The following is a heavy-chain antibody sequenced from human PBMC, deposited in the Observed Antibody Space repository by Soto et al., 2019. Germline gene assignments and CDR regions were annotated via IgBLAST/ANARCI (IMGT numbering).Heavy chain of an antibody. D-gene: IGHD4-17*01. CDR3: ARGLYGDPREYFQY. J-gene: IGHJ1*01. Sequence: GGSLRLSCVASGFSISNYGMHWVRQTPGRGLEWVAVIWFDGRNIAYRESVKGRFTVSRDNAKNSLYLQMNSLRAEDTAVYYCARGLYGDPREYFQYWGQGTLVTVSS. CDR2: IWFDGRNI. V-gene: IGHV3-33*01. CDR1: GFSISNYG.